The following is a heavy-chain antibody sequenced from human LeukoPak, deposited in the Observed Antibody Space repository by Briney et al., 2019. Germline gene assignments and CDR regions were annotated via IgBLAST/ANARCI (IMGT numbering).Heavy chain of an antibody. D-gene: IGHD2-2*01. CDR3: ARLKAHLSTSWYGTWFDP. CDR1: GYSVSSGYY. CDR2: MYHSGDT. Sequence: SETLSLTCTVSGYSVSSGYYWGWIRQPPGKGLEWIGSMYHSGDTYYNPSLKSRVTISVDTSKNQLSLKLSSVTAADTAVYYCARLKAHLSTSWYGTWFDPWGQGTLVTVSS. V-gene: IGHV4-38-2*02. J-gene: IGHJ5*02.